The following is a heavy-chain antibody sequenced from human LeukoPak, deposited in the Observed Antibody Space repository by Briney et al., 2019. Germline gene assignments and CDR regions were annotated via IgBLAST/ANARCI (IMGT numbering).Heavy chain of an antibody. J-gene: IGHJ4*02. V-gene: IGHV1-8*01. CDR2: MNPNSGNT. CDR1: GYTFTSYD. CDR3: ALNGGIVVALALNY. D-gene: IGHD3-22*01. Sequence: ASVKVSCKASGYTFTSYDINWVRQATGQGLEWMGWMNPNSGNTGYAQKFQGRVTMTRNTSISTAYMELSSLRSEDTAVYYCALNGGIVVALALNYWGQGTLVTVSS.